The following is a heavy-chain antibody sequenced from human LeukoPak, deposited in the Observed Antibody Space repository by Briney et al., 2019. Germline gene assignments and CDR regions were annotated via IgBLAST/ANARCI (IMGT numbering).Heavy chain of an antibody. Sequence: GGSLRLSRAASGFTFSSYAMHWVRQAPGKGLEWVGVISYDGSNKYYADSVKGRFTISRDNSKNTLYLQMNSLRAEDTAVYYCARVKGSYYFRGYFDYWGQGTLVTVSS. CDR2: ISYDGSNK. CDR1: GFTFSSYA. D-gene: IGHD1-26*01. V-gene: IGHV3-30*04. J-gene: IGHJ4*02. CDR3: ARVKGSYYFRGYFDY.